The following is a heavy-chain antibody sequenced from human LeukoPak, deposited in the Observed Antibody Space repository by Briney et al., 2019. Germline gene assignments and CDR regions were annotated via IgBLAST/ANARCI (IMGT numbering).Heavy chain of an antibody. CDR3: ARDNYYYYGMDV. CDR2: TIPIFGTA. CDR1: GGTFSSYA. J-gene: IGHJ6*02. V-gene: IGHV1-69*13. Sequence: ASVKVSCKASGGTFSSYAISWVRQAPGQGLEWMGGTIPIFGTANYAQKFQGRVTITADESTSTAYMELSSLRSEDTAVYYCARDNYYYYGMDVWGQGTTVTVSS.